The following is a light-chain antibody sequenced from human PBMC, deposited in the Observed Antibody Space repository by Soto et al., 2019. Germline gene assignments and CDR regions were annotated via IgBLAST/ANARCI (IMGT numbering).Light chain of an antibody. CDR2: AAS. V-gene: IGKV1-6*01. CDR3: QQSYSTLMYT. CDR1: QGIRND. J-gene: IGKJ2*01. Sequence: AIQMTQSPSSLSASVGDRVTITCRASQGIRNDLGWYQQKPGKAPELLIYAASSLQSGVPSRFSGSGSGTDFTLTISSLQPEDFATYYCQQSYSTLMYTFGQGTKVGIK.